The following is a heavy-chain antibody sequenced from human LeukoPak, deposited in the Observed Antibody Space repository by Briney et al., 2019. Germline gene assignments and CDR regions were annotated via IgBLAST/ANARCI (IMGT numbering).Heavy chain of an antibody. CDR1: GFTFSNYA. D-gene: IGHD5-24*01. Sequence: GGSLRLSCAASGFTFSNYAMTWVRQAPGKGLEWVSSISSSSSYIYYADSVKGRFTISRDNAKNSLYLQMNSLRAEDTAVYYCARGRNRDGYNTWGQGTLVTVSS. CDR2: ISSSSSYI. V-gene: IGHV3-21*01. CDR3: ARGRNRDGYNT. J-gene: IGHJ5*02.